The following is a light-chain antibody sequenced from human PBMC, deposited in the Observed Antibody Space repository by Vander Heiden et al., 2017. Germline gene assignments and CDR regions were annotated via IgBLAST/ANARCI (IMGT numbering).Light chain of an antibody. J-gene: IGLJ2*01. CDR2: GNS. CDR3: QSYDSSLSGVV. V-gene: IGLV1-40*01. CDR1: SSNIGAGYD. Sequence: QSVLTQPPSVSEAPGQGVTISCTGSSSNIGAGYDVHWYQQLPGTAPKLLIYGNSNRPSGVPDRFSGSKSGTSASLAITGLQAEDEADYYCQSYDSSLSGVVFGGGTKLTVL.